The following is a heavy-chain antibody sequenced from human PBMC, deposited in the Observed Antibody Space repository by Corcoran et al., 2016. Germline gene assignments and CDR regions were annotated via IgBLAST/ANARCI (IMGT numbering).Heavy chain of an antibody. CDR3: ARAEPTDMVVVPAGGMDG. J-gene: IGHJ6*02. D-gene: IGHD2-2*01. CDR1: GDSVSSNSAA. V-gene: IGHV6-1*01. Sequence: QVQLQQSGPGLVKPSQTLSLTCAISGDSVSSNSAAWNWIRQSPSRGLEWLGRTYYRSKWYNDYAVSVKSRITINPDTSKNQFSLQLNSVTPEDTAVYYCARAEPTDMVVVPAGGMDGWGQGTTVTVAS. CDR2: TYYRSKWYN.